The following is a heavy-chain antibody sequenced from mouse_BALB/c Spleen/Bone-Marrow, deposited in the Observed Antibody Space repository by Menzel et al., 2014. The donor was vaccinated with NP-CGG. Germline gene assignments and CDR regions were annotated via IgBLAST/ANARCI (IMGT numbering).Heavy chain of an antibody. V-gene: IGHV7-3*02. CDR3: ARDKGRVFFDY. CDR2: IRNKANGYTT. Sequence: EVKLVDSGGGLVQPGGSLRLSCAPSGFTFTDYYMNWVRQPPGKALEWLGFIRNKANGYTTEYSASVKGRFTISRDNSQNILYLQMNPLRAEDSATYYCARDKGRVFFDYWGQGTTLTVSS. CDR1: GFTFTDYY. J-gene: IGHJ2*01.